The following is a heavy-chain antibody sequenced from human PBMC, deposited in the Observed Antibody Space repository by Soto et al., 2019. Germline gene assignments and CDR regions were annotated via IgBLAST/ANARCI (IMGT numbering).Heavy chain of an antibody. Sequence: GESLRLSCTASGFTFDYYTMHWVRQATGKGLEWVSLISWDGVSTYYADSVKGRFAISSDNSKNSLYLQMNSLRTEDTALYYCAKDISVVTTSWCFDYWGRGTLGAVAS. CDR2: ISWDGVST. CDR3: AKDISVVTTSWCFDY. CDR1: GFTFDYYT. V-gene: IGHV3-43*01. J-gene: IGHJ4*02. D-gene: IGHD3-22*01.